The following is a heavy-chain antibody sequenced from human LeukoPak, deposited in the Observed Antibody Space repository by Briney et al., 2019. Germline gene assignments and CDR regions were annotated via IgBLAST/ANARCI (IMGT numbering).Heavy chain of an antibody. CDR1: GGSISTYC. V-gene: IGHV4-59*12. CDR2: FFYSGST. D-gene: IGHD3-10*01. Sequence: SETLSLTCTVSGGSISTYCCSCIRQPPGKRLGSIGYFFYSGSTNYNPSLRSRVTVSVDTSKNQFSLKLTSVTAADTAVYYCARDRGVRGIMDYWGQGILVTVSS. J-gene: IGHJ4*02. CDR3: ARDRGVRGIMDY.